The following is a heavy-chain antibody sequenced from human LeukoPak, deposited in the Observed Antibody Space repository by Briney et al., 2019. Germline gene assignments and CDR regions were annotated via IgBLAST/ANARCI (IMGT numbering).Heavy chain of an antibody. Sequence: ASVKVSCKASGYTFTSYHMHWVRQAPGQGLEWMGIINPSGGSTSYAQKFRGGVTVTRDTSTSTVYMELSSLTSEDTAVYYCARDMPLDYWGQGTLVTVSS. CDR2: INPSGGST. J-gene: IGHJ4*02. V-gene: IGHV1-46*01. D-gene: IGHD2-2*01. CDR3: ARDMPLDY. CDR1: GYTFTSYH.